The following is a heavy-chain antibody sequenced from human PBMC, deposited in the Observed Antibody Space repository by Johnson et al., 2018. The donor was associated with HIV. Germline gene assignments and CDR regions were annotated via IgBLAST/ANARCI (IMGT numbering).Heavy chain of an antibody. D-gene: IGHD6-6*01. J-gene: IGHJ3*02. Sequence: QVQLVESGGGVVQPGTSLRLSCAASGFTFSDYYMSWIRQAPGKGLEWVSYISSSGSTIYYADSVKGRFTISRDNAKNSLYLQMNSLRAEDTAVYYCARDMKGQPVRSDGAFDIWGQGTMVTVSS. CDR2: ISSSGSTI. CDR1: GFTFSDYY. V-gene: IGHV3-11*04. CDR3: ARDMKGQPVRSDGAFDI.